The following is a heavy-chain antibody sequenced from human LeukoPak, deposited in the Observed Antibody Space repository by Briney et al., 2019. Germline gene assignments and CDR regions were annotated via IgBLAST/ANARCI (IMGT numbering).Heavy chain of an antibody. CDR1: GFTFSSYS. CDR2: ISSSSSYI. V-gene: IGHV3-21*01. D-gene: IGHD1-1*01. J-gene: IGHJ3*02. CDR3: ARDQTRIWNDDAGDI. Sequence: GGSLRLSCAASGFTFSSYSMNWVRQAPGKGLEWVSSISSSSSYIYYADSVKGRFTISRDNAKNTLYLQMNSLRAEDTAVYYCARDQTRIWNDDAGDIWGQGTMVTVSS.